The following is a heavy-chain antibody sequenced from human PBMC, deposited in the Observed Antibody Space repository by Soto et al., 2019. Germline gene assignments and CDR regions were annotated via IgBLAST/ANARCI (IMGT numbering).Heavy chain of an antibody. D-gene: IGHD1-26*01. Sequence: SETRSLTCTVSGGSISSHYWTWIWIRQLPGRGLEWVGYIYDSVKTKYNPSLKSRVTISVDTSKNQFSLQLSSVTAADTAVYYCARDWYRDGYKGGYFDYWGQGTLVTVSS. CDR1: GGSISSHY. V-gene: IGHV4-59*11. J-gene: IGHJ4*02. CDR2: IYDSVKT. CDR3: ARDWYRDGYKGGYFDY.